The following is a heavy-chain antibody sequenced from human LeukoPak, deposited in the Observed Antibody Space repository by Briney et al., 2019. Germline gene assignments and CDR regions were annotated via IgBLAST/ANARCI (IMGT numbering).Heavy chain of an antibody. Sequence: SETLSLTCTVSGYSISSGYYWGWIRQPPGKGLEWIGSIYHSGSTYYNPSLKSRVTISVDTSKNQFSLKLSSVTAADTAVYYCARAANGVSDYWGQGTLVTVSS. J-gene: IGHJ4*02. CDR3: ARAANGVSDY. CDR2: IYHSGST. V-gene: IGHV4-38-2*02. D-gene: IGHD2-8*01. CDR1: GYSISSGYY.